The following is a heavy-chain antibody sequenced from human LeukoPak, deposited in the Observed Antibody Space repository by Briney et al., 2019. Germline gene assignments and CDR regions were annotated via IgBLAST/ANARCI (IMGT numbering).Heavy chain of an antibody. J-gene: IGHJ3*01. CDR1: GDSISSSSFY. D-gene: IGHD3-3*01. CDR2: IYYSGTT. Sequence: SETLSLTCTVSGDSISSSSFYWGWIRQPPGKGLDWIGNIYYSGTTFYNPSLKSRVTISVDTSKTQFSLKLSSVTAADTAVYYCARLPIFRVLTNAFDFWGQGTMVTVSS. CDR3: ARLPIFRVLTNAFDF. V-gene: IGHV4-39*01.